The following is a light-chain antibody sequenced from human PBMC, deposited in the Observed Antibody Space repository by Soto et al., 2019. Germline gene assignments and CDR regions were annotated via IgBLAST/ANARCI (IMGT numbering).Light chain of an antibody. J-gene: IGKJ2*01. CDR1: QSVSSSY. Sequence: EIVLTQSPGTLSLSPGERATLSCRASQSVSSSYLAWYQQKPGQAPRLLIYGASSSATGIPDRFSGSGSGTDFTLTISRLEPEDFAVYYCQQYGSSPRNTFGQGTKVDIK. V-gene: IGKV3-20*01. CDR2: GAS. CDR3: QQYGSSPRNT.